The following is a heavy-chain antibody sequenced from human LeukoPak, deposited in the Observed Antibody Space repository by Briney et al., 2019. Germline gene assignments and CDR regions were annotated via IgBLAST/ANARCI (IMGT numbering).Heavy chain of an antibody. Sequence: ASVKVSCKASGYTFTGYYMHWVRQAPGQGLEWMGWINPNSGGTNYAQKFQGGVTMTRDTSISTAYMELSRLRSDDTAVYYCAREHCSGGSCYHDYWGQGTLVTVSS. CDR2: INPNSGGT. D-gene: IGHD2-15*01. CDR3: AREHCSGGSCYHDY. J-gene: IGHJ4*02. CDR1: GYTFTGYY. V-gene: IGHV1-2*02.